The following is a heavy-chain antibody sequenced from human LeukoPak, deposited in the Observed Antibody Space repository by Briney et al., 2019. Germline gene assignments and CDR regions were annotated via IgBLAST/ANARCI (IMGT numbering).Heavy chain of an antibody. CDR1: GFTFSSYS. V-gene: IGHV3-21*01. J-gene: IGHJ3*02. CDR3: AREGSYRAFDI. CDR2: ISSSSSYI. Sequence: GGSLRLSCAASGFTFSSYSMNWVRQAPGKGLEWVSSISSSSSYIYYADSVKGRFTISRDNAKNSLYLQMNSLRTEDTAVYYCAREGSYRAFDIWGQGTMVTVSS. D-gene: IGHD3-16*02.